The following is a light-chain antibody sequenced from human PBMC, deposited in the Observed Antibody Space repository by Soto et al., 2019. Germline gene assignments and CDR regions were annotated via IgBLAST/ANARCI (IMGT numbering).Light chain of an antibody. J-gene: IGKJ1*01. Sequence: EIVMTQSPATLSVTTGERATLSCRATQSLRSNLAWYQQKPGQAPRLLIYAASTRATGIPARFSGSGSATGFTLTISSLQSEDLAVYYCQQYNNWWTFGQGTKVDTK. CDR2: AAS. V-gene: IGKV3-15*01. CDR3: QQYNNWWT. CDR1: QSLRSN.